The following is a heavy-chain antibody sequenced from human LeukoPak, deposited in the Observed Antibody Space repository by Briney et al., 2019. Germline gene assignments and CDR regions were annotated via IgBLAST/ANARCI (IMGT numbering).Heavy chain of an antibody. CDR2: IYYSGST. CDR1: GGSISSSSYY. V-gene: IGHV4-39*01. Sequence: SETLSLTCTVSGGSISSSSYYWGWIRQPPGKGLEWIGSIYYSGSTYYNPSLKSRVTISVDTSKNQFSLKLSSVTAADTAVYYCASRRDYGDYWGEGTLVTVSS. J-gene: IGHJ4*02. CDR3: ASRRDYGDY.